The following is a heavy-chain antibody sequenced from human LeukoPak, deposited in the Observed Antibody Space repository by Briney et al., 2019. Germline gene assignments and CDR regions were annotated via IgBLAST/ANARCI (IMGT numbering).Heavy chain of an antibody. CDR3: ARDFGTTGWHTFDY. D-gene: IGHD6-19*01. V-gene: IGHV6-1*01. CDR1: GDSVSSQNGA. Sequence: SQTLSLTCVVSGDSVSSQNGAWNWIRQSPSRGLEWLGRTYYRSKRYNDYAESMEGRMTISQDTSKNQYSLHLNSVTPDDTAVHYCARDFGTTGWHTFDYWGQGTLVTVSS. J-gene: IGHJ4*02. CDR2: TYYRSKRYN.